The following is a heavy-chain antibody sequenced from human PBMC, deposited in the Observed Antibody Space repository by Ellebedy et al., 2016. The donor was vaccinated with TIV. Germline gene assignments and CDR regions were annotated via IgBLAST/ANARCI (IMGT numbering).Heavy chain of an antibody. CDR2: IIPIFGTA. J-gene: IGHJ5*02. V-gene: IGHV1-69*13. D-gene: IGHD3-10*01. CDR1: GGTFSSYA. Sequence: SVKVSXXASGGTFSSYAISWVRQAPGQGLEWMGGIIPIFGTANYAQKFQGRVTITADESTSTAYMELSSLRSEDTAVYYCATSPWDIRGVIHNWFDPWGQGTLVTVSS. CDR3: ATSPWDIRGVIHNWFDP.